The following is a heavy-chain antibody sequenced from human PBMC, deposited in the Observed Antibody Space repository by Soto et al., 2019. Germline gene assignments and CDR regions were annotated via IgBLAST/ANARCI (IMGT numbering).Heavy chain of an antibody. Sequence: QVQLVESGGGVVQPGRSLRLSCAASGFTFSSYAMHWVRQAPGKGLEWVAVISYDGSNKYYADSVKGRFTISRDNSKNTLYLQMNSLRAEDTAVYYCARGPSFWKDYGMDVWGQGTTVTVSS. V-gene: IGHV3-30-3*01. CDR3: ARGPSFWKDYGMDV. CDR2: ISYDGSNK. D-gene: IGHD3-3*01. CDR1: GFTFSSYA. J-gene: IGHJ6*02.